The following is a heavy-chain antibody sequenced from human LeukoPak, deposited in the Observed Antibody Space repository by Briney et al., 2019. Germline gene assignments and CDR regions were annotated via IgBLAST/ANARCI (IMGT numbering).Heavy chain of an antibody. Sequence: SETLSLTCAVYGGSFSGYYWSWIRQPPGKGLEWIGETNHSGSTNYNPSLKSRVTISVDTSKNQFSLKLSSVTAADTAVYYCARGGGIAAAGRPYNWFDPWGQGTLVTVSS. CDR1: GGSFSGYY. V-gene: IGHV4-34*01. CDR3: ARGGGIAAAGRPYNWFDP. CDR2: TNHSGST. D-gene: IGHD6-13*01. J-gene: IGHJ5*02.